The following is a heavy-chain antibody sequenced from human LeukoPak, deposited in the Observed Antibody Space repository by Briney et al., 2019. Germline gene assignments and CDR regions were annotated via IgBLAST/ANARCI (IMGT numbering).Heavy chain of an antibody. D-gene: IGHD5-18*01. CDR2: ITGKSSGT. Sequence: GGSLRLFCSASGFTFNDNVMSWVRQAPGKGLEWVSSITGKSSGTFSADSVKGRFTISRDNSKNTLFLQMDSLRADDTAMYYCAKSRDPLQLWLPDYDVWGQGTMVTVSS. CDR1: GFTFNDNV. V-gene: IGHV3-23*05. CDR3: AKSRDPLQLWLPDYDV. J-gene: IGHJ3*01.